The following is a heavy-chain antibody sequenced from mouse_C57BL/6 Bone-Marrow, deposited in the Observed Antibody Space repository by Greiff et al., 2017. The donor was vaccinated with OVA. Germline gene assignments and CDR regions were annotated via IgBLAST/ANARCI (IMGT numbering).Heavy chain of an antibody. J-gene: IGHJ2*01. Sequence: EVQLQQSGPGLVKPSQSLSLTCSVTGYSITSGYYWNWIRQFPGNKLEWMGYISYDGSNNYNPSLKNRISITRDTSKNQFFLKLNSVTTEDTATYYCAGGGSSPCFDYWGQGTTLTVSS. CDR1: GYSITSGYY. CDR2: ISYDGSN. CDR3: AGGGSSPCFDY. V-gene: IGHV3-6*01. D-gene: IGHD1-1*01.